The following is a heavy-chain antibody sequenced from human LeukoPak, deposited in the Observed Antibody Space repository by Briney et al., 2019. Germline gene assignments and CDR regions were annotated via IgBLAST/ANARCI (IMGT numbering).Heavy chain of an antibody. CDR2: INHSGST. CDR3: ARGGPPGYYYDYYMDV. CDR1: GGSFSGYY. Sequence: PSETLSLTCAVYGGSFSGYYWSWIRQPPGKGLEWIGEINHSGSTKHNPSLKSRVTISVDTSKNQISLKLSSVTAADTAVYFCARGGPPGYYYDYYMDVWGKGTTVTISS. J-gene: IGHJ6*03. V-gene: IGHV4-34*01.